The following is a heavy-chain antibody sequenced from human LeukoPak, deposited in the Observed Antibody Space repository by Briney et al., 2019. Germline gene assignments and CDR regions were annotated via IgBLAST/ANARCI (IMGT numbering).Heavy chain of an antibody. CDR2: INPNSGGT. CDR1: GYTFTGYY. V-gene: IGHV1-2*02. Sequence: ASVKVSCKASGYTFTGYYMHWVRQAPGQGLEWMGWINPNSGGTNYAQKFQGRVTMTRDTSISTAYMELRSLRSDDTAVYYCARVPGYCSGGSCYTRTNFDYWGQGTLVTVSS. CDR3: ARVPGYCSGGSCYTRTNFDY. J-gene: IGHJ4*02. D-gene: IGHD2-15*01.